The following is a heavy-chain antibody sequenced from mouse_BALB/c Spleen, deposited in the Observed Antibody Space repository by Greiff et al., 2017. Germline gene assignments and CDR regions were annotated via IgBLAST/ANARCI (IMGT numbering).Heavy chain of an antibody. J-gene: IGHJ2*01. Sequence: VQLVESGAELVRPGTSVKISCKASGYTFTNYWLGWVKQRPGHGLEWIGDIYPGGGYTNYNEKFKGKATLTADTSSSTAYMQLSSLTSEDSAVYFCARSELTGTGGYFDYWGQGTTLTVSS. CDR3: ARSELTGTGGYFDY. D-gene: IGHD4-1*01. CDR1: GYTFTNYW. CDR2: IYPGGGYT. V-gene: IGHV1-63*02.